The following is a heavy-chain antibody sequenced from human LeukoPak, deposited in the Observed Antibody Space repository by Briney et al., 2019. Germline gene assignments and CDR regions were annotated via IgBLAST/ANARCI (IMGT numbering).Heavy chain of an antibody. D-gene: IGHD1-26*01. CDR2: IKQDGSEK. Sequence: GSLRLSCAASGFTFSSYWMSWVRQAPGKGLEWVANIKQDGSEKYYVDSVEGRFTISRDNAKNSLYLQMNSLRAEDTAVYYCASYSGRYYAAFDIWGQGTMVTVSS. CDR3: ASYSGRYYAAFDI. J-gene: IGHJ3*02. V-gene: IGHV3-7*05. CDR1: GFTFSSYW.